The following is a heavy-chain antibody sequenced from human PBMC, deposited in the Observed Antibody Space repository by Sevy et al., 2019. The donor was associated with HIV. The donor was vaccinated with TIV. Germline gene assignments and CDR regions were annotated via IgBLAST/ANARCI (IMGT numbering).Heavy chain of an antibody. CDR3: AKDLILVVGDAFDI. J-gene: IGHJ3*02. Sequence: GGSLRLSCAASGFTFRNYAMPRVRQAPGKGLEWVSAIGGSDRSTYYAVSVKGRFIISRDNSKNTRYLQMNSLRAEDTAVYYCAKDLILVVGDAFDIWGHGTLVTVSS. V-gene: IGHV3-23*01. CDR1: GFTFRNYA. D-gene: IGHD3-22*01. CDR2: IGGSDRST.